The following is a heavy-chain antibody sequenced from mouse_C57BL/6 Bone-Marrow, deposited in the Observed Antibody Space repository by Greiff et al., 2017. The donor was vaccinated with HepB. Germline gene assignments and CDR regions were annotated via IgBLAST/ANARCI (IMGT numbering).Heavy chain of an antibody. Sequence: VQLQQSGAELVRPGASVTLSCKASGYTFTDYEMHWVKQTPVHGLEWIGAIDPETGGTAYNQKFKGKATLTADKSSSTAYMQLSSLTSEDSAVYFCARDYYGSSPPIAMDYWGQGTSVTVSS. D-gene: IGHD1-1*01. CDR3: ARDYYGSSPPIAMDY. CDR2: IDPETGGT. CDR1: GYTFTDYE. J-gene: IGHJ4*01. V-gene: IGHV1-15*01.